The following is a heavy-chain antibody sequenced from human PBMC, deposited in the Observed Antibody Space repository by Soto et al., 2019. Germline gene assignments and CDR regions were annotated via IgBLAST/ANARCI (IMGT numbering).Heavy chain of an antibody. D-gene: IGHD4-17*01. Sequence: QVQLVQSGAEVKKPGASVKVSCKASGYTFTSYALNWVRQATGQGLEWMGWMNPNSGNTGYAQKFQGRVTMTSNTSFSTAYMALSSLRSEDTALYYCARTLYGDNVDYWGQGTLVTVSS. CDR3: ARTLYGDNVDY. J-gene: IGHJ4*02. V-gene: IGHV1-8*01. CDR1: GYTFTSYA. CDR2: MNPNSGNT.